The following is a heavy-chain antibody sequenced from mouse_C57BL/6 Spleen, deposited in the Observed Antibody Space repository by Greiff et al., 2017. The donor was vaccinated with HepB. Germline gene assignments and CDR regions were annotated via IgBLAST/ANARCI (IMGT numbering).Heavy chain of an antibody. CDR1: GYTFTSYW. Sequence: VQLKESGAELAKPGASVKLSCKASGYTFTSYWMHWVKQRPGQGLEWIGYINPSSGYTKYNQKFKDKATLTADKSSSTAYMQLSSLTYEDSAVYYCARDYDYDDVPFAYWGQGTLVTVSA. J-gene: IGHJ3*01. CDR2: INPSSGYT. V-gene: IGHV1-7*01. CDR3: ARDYDYDDVPFAY. D-gene: IGHD2-4*01.